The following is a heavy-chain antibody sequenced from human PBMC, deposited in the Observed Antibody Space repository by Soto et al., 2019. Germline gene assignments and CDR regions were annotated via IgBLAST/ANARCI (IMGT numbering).Heavy chain of an antibody. J-gene: IGHJ5*02. V-gene: IGHV4-39*01. CDR3: ATHYGATNWFDP. D-gene: IGHD4-17*01. CDR1: GGSISSSGYY. Sequence: ASETLSLTCTVSGGSISSSGYYWGWIRQPPGKGLEWIGSIYYSGSTYYNPSLKSRVTISVDTSKNQFSLKLSSVTAADTAVYYCATHYGATNWFDPWGQGTLVTVSS. CDR2: IYYSGST.